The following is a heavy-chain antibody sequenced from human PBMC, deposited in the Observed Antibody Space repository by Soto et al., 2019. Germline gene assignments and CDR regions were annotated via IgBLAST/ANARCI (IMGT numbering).Heavy chain of an antibody. V-gene: IGHV4-34*01. D-gene: IGHD6-19*01. J-gene: IGHJ6*02. CDR1: GDSLRGQS. Sequence: QVQLQQWGAGLLKASETLSLTCAVVGDSLRGQSWNWIRQSPGKGLEWIGELDQSGGTNYNPSLKSGAIISDDTSNHQFSLTLTSVTAADTAVYYCAREDSYGWSGESLDVWGQGTTVTVSS. CDR3: AREDSYGWSGESLDV. CDR2: LDQSGGT.